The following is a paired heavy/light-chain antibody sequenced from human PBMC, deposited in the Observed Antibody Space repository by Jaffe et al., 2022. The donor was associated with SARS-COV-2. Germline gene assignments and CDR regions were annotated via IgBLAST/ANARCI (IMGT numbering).Heavy chain of an antibody. J-gene: IGHJ4*02. CDR1: GGSISNYY. CDR2: IYNGGRT. V-gene: IGHV4-59*01. D-gene: IGHD3-9*01. Sequence: QVQLQESGPGLVRPSETLSLTCSVSGGSISNYYLSWIRQPPGNRLEWIGHIYNGGRTDQNPSLNSRLTMSMDTSKNQFSLRLSSVTAADTAVYFCARGNNGDISWGQGTLVTVSS. CDR3: ARGNNGDIS.
Light chain of an antibody. CDR3: QHYDRSPYS. Sequence: EIVLTQSPGTLSLSPGERATLSCTASQSIRNAYLAWYQQKPGQGPRLLIFGASSRATGIPDRFSGSGSGTDFTLTISRLEPEDFAVYYCQHYDRSPYSFGQGTKLEVK. J-gene: IGKJ2*01. V-gene: IGKV3-20*01. CDR2: GAS. CDR1: QSIRNAY.